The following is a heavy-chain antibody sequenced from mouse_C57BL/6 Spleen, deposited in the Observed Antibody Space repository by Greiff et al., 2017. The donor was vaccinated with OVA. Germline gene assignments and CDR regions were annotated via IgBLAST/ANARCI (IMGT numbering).Heavy chain of an antibody. CDR1: GYTFTDYN. J-gene: IGHJ3*01. Sequence: EVQLQQSGPELVKPGASVKIPCTASGYTFTDYNMDWVKQSHGKSLEWIGDINPNNGGTIYNQKFKGKATLTVDKSSSTAYMELRSLTSEDTAVYYCARGDDYEGFAYWGQGTLVTVSA. V-gene: IGHV1-18*01. CDR2: INPNNGGT. CDR3: ARGDDYEGFAY. D-gene: IGHD2-4*01.